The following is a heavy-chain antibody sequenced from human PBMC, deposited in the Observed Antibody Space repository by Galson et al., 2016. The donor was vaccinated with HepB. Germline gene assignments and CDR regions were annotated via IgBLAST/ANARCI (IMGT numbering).Heavy chain of an antibody. CDR1: GFTFSSYG. CDR2: IWYDGSNE. D-gene: IGHD6-6*01. CDR3: ARDRGEYSRPWAGGMDV. J-gene: IGHJ6*02. V-gene: IGHV3-33*01. Sequence: SLRLSCAASGFTFSSYGMHWVRQAPGKGLEWVAAIWYDGSNEYYADSVKGRFTISRDNSKNTLYLQMNSLRAEDTVVYYCARDRGEYSRPWAGGMDVWGQGTTVTVSS.